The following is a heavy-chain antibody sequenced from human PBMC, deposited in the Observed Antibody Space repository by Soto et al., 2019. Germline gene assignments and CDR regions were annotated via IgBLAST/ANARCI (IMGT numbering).Heavy chain of an antibody. D-gene: IGHD3-10*01. CDR3: AREWFGDLV. CDR2: IKTKSDGAVT. Sequence: EVQLVESGGCLVKPGGSLRLSCVGSGLTLSDAWMNWVRQTPGKGPEWVGRIKTKSDGAVTDDAALAKGKFTITRVDSEYAVLLQMNSLKTEDAAVYYGAREWFGDLVWGHGTLVTVSS. CDR1: GLTLSDAW. V-gene: IGHV3-15*05. J-gene: IGHJ4*01.